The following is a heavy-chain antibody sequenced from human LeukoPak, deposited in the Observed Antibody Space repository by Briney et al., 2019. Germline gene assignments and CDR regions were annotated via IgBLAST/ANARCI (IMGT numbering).Heavy chain of an antibody. Sequence: GGSLRLSCEASGFTSNSYAMNWVRQAPGKGPEWVSGISGSGGSTYYADSVKGRFSISRDNSKNTLYLQMNSLRAEDTAVYYCAKALKLVRGAFDIWGQGTMVTVSS. V-gene: IGHV3-23*01. CDR3: AKALKLVRGAFDI. CDR1: GFTSNSYA. CDR2: ISGSGGST. J-gene: IGHJ3*02.